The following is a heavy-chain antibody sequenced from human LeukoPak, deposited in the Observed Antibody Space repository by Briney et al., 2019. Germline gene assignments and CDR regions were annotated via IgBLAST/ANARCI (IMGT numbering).Heavy chain of an antibody. V-gene: IGHV3-30*04. CDR2: ISNDGSNE. D-gene: IGHD3-3*01. Sequence: GGSLRLSCAASGFTFSSYDMHWVRQAPGKGLEWVAVISNDGSNENYADSAKGRFTISRDNSKNTLYLQMNSLKGEATAVYYWAKVTRPPPPLRFLEWLEDAFDIWGQGTMVTVSS. CDR1: GFTFSSYD. J-gene: IGHJ3*02. CDR3: AKVTRPPPPLRFLEWLEDAFDI.